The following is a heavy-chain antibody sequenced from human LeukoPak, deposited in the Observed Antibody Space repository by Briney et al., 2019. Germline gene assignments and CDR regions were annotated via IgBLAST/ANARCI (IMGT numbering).Heavy chain of an antibody. CDR1: GFTFSSYG. V-gene: IGHV3-30*02. J-gene: IGHJ4*02. D-gene: IGHD2-2*01. CDR3: AKVRGCSSTSCYVGGFDY. CDR2: IRYDGSNK. Sequence: LAGGSLRLSCAASGFTFSSYGMHWVRQAPGKGLEWVAFIRYDGSNKYYADSVKGRFTISRDNSKNTLYLQMNSLRAEDTAVYYCAKVRGCSSTSCYVGGFDYWGQGTLVTVSS.